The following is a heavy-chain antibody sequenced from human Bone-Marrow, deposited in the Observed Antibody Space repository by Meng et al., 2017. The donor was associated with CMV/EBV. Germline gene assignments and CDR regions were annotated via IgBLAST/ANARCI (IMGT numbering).Heavy chain of an antibody. CDR1: GGSISSYY. V-gene: IGHV4-59*01. CDR3: ARALCSSCPLVDY. D-gene: IGHD6-13*01. CDR2: IYYSGST. Sequence: SETLSLTCTVSGGSISSYYWSWIRQPPGKGLEWIGYIYYSGSTNYNPSLKSRVTISVDTSKNQFSLKLSSVTAADTAVYYCARALCSSCPLVDYWGQGTLVPVSS. J-gene: IGHJ4*02.